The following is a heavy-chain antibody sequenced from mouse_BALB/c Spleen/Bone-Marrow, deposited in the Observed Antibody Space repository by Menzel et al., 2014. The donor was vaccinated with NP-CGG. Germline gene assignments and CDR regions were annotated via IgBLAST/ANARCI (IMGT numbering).Heavy chain of an antibody. CDR3: ARSSYGNNCPRPWFAY. Sequence: VQLNESGGGLVKPGGSLNLSCAASGFTFSSYTMSWVRQTPEKTLEWVATIISGGGNTYYPDSVKGRFTISRDNAKNNLYLQMSSLRSEDTALYYGARSSYGNNCPRPWFAYWGQGTLVTVSA. CDR2: IISGGGNT. V-gene: IGHV5-9*03. J-gene: IGHJ3*01. CDR1: GFTFSSYT. D-gene: IGHD1-1*01.